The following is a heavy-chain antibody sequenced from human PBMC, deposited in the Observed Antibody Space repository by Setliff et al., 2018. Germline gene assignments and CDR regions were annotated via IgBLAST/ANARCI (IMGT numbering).Heavy chain of an antibody. J-gene: IGHJ6*03. V-gene: IGHV4-34*01. Sequence: SSETLSLTCAVYGGSFSNYYWSWIRQPPGKGLEWIGEINHSGSTDYNPSLKSRVTISVDTSKNQLSLKLSSVTAADTAVYYCAKVPITKVYFYMDVWGKGTTVTVSS. CDR3: AKVPITKVYFYMDV. D-gene: IGHD3-10*01. CDR1: GGSFSNYY. CDR2: INHSGST.